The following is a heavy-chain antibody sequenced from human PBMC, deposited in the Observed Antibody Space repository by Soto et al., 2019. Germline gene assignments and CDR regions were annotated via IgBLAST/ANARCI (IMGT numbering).Heavy chain of an antibody. Sequence: PSETLSLTCTVSGGSISSGDYYWSWIRQPPGKGLEWIGYIYYSGSTYYNPSLKSRVTISVDTSRNQFSLKLSSVTAADTAVYYCARDKGEYGSGSYYFDYWGQGTLVTVSS. J-gene: IGHJ4*02. CDR3: ARDKGEYGSGSYYFDY. V-gene: IGHV4-30-4*01. CDR1: GGSISSGDYY. CDR2: IYYSGST. D-gene: IGHD3-10*01.